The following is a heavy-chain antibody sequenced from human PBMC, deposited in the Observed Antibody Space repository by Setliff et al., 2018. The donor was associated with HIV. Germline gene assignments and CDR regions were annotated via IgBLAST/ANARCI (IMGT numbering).Heavy chain of an antibody. CDR2: INQSGST. V-gene: IGHV4-34*08. J-gene: IGHJ4*02. CDR3: AGRAYGPLEH. CDR1: GFIFSDYY. Sequence: GSLRLSCAASGFIFSDYYRGWIRQAPGKGLEWIGEINQSGSTNYNSSLRSRVTMSINLSKNQFSLKLTSVTAADTAVYYCAGRAYGPLEHWGQGNQVTVSS. D-gene: IGHD4-17*01.